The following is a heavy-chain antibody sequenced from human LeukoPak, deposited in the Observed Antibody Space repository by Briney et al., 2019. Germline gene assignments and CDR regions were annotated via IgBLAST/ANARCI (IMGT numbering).Heavy chain of an antibody. CDR1: GFPLSSYA. J-gene: IGHJ6*03. V-gene: IGHV3-23*01. CDR3: AKEGYSRGYYSYYYMDV. D-gene: IGHD6-13*01. Sequence: PGGSLRLSCAAFGFPLSSYAMSWVRQAPGKGLEWVSATSSSDAGTYHADSVRGRFTISRDNSKNTLYLQMNSLRAEDTAVYYCAKEGYSRGYYSYYYMDVWGKGTTVTVSS. CDR2: TSSSDAGT.